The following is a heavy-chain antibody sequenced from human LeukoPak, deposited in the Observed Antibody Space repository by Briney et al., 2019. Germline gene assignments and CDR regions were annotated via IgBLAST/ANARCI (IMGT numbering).Heavy chain of an antibody. J-gene: IGHJ5*02. V-gene: IGHV3-48*01. CDR2: IGTGGSSI. D-gene: IGHD1-26*01. Sequence: PGGSLRLSCAASGFTFSTYSLNWVRQAPGKGLEWVSYIGTGGSSIYYADSVKGRFTISRDDAKNSLYLQMNSLRVEDTAVYYCARMSVAATNLLDNKYNWFDPWGQGTLVTVSS. CDR3: ARMSVAATNLLDNKYNWFDP. CDR1: GFTFSTYS.